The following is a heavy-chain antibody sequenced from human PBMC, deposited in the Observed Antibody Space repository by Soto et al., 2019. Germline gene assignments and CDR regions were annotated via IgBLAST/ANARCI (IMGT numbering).Heavy chain of an antibody. Sequence: PGESLKISCQASGYTFTNYWIGWVRQMPGGGLEWVGLIFPRDSDTRYSPSLQGQVIISVDKSTNTAYLQWTRLTASDTAIYYCAKSIEGGPMDVWGHGTTVTVSS. CDR1: GYTFTNYW. V-gene: IGHV5-51*01. CDR2: IFPRDSDT. J-gene: IGHJ6*02. D-gene: IGHD1-26*01. CDR3: AKSIEGGPMDV.